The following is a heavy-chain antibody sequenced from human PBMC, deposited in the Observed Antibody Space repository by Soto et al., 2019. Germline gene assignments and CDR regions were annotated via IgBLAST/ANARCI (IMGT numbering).Heavy chain of an antibody. Sequence: SETLSLTCTVSGGSISSSSYYWGWIRQPPGKGLEWIGSIYYSGSTYYNPSLKSRVTLSVDTSKNQFSLKLSSVTAADTAVYYCARLSEYSSSYGYWGQGTLVTVSS. J-gene: IGHJ4*02. D-gene: IGHD6-6*01. CDR3: ARLSEYSSSYGY. CDR2: IYYSGST. CDR1: GGSISSSSYY. V-gene: IGHV4-39*01.